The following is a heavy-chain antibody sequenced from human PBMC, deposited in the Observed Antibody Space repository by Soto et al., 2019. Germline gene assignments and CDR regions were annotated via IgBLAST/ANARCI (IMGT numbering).Heavy chain of an antibody. V-gene: IGHV1-2*02. D-gene: IGHD1-26*01. J-gene: IGHJ6*02. CDR2: INPNSGDT. Sequence: ASLHVSCKASGYTFTGYYVHWVRQAPGQGLEWMGWINPNSGDTYLAQRFQGRVTMNRDTSIGTAYMELRGLTSDDTAEYYCAKGGAIVAAGTRVYLYNAMDVWGQGTTVTVS. CDR1: GYTFTGYY. CDR3: AKGGAIVAAGTRVYLYNAMDV.